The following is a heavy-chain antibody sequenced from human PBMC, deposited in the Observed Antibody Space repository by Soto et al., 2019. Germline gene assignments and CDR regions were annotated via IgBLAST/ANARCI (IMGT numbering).Heavy chain of an antibody. CDR3: ARMKRXITIFGVVPYYYYGLDV. CDR2: IDWDDDK. D-gene: IGHD3-3*01. CDR1: GFSLSTSGMC. J-gene: IGHJ6*02. V-gene: IGHV2-70*01. Sequence: SGPTLVNPTQTLTLTCTFSGFSLSTSGMCVSWIRQPPGRALEWLALIDWDDDKYYSTSLKTRLTMSKDTSKNQVVLTMTNMDPVDTATYYCARMKRXITIFGVVPYYYYGLDVWGQGTTVTVSS.